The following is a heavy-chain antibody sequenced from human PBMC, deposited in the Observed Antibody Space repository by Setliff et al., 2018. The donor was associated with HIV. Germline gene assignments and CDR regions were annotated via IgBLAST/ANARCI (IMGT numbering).Heavy chain of an antibody. Sequence: SETLSLTCTVSGDSVSSASYYWSWIRQPPGKGLEWIWYIYYSGTTKYNPSLKSRVTISVDTSKNQFSLKLSSVTAADTAVYYCASEAWTSYRSSSGYYYYYMDVWGKGTTVTRLL. J-gene: IGHJ6*03. D-gene: IGHD6-6*01. V-gene: IGHV4-61*01. CDR1: GDSVSSASYY. CDR2: IYYSGTT. CDR3: ASEAWTSYRSSSGYYYYYMDV.